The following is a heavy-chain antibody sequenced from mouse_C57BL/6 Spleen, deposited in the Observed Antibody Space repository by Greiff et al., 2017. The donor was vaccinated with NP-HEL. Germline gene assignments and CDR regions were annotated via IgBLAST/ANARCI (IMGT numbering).Heavy chain of an antibody. V-gene: IGHV14-2*01. Sequence: VQLKESGAELFQPGASVKLSCTASGFNIKDYYMHWVKQRTEQGLEWLGRIYHEDGETMYAPKFQGKATITADTSSSTAYLQLSSLTSEDTAVYYCDNFCSGYPMAYWGQGTLVTVSA. CDR3: DNFCSGYPMAY. D-gene: IGHD2-2*01. CDR1: GFNIKDYY. CDR2: IYHEDGET. J-gene: IGHJ3*01.